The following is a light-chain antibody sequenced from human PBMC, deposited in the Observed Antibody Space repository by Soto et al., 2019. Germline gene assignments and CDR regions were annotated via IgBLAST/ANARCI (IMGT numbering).Light chain of an antibody. V-gene: IGKV3-15*01. CDR1: QSMGSN. CDR3: QQFHNWPRT. Sequence: EIVMTQSPATMSVSPGERATLSCRASQSMGSNVAWYQQKSGQAPRLLIYGASTRAAGTPARFSGSGSGTEFTLTITSLQSEDFAVYYCQQFHNWPRTFGQGTKV. J-gene: IGKJ1*01. CDR2: GAS.